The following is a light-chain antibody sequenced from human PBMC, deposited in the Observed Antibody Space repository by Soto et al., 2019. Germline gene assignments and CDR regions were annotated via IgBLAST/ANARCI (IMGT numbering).Light chain of an antibody. CDR3: SSYAGSNNLV. Sequence: QSALTQPPSASGSLGQSVTISCTGTSSDVGGYNYVSWYQQHPGKAPKLLIYDVSHRPSGVPDRFSGSKSGNTASLTVSGLQAEDEADYYCSSYAGSNNLVFGTGTKVNVL. CDR2: DVS. CDR1: SSDVGGYNY. J-gene: IGLJ1*01. V-gene: IGLV2-8*01.